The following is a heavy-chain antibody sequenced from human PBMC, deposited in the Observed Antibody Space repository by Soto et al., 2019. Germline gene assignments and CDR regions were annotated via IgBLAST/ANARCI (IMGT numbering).Heavy chain of an antibody. CDR3: ARVPDR. D-gene: IGHD2-2*01. V-gene: IGHV4-30-2*01. CDR2: IYHSGST. J-gene: IGHJ5*02. Sequence: LSETLSLTCAVSGGYISSVGYSWSWIRQPPGKGLEWIGYIYHSGSTYYNPSLKSRVTISVDRSKNQFSLKLSSVTAADTAVYYCARVPDRWGQGTLVTVSS. CDR1: GGYISSVGYS.